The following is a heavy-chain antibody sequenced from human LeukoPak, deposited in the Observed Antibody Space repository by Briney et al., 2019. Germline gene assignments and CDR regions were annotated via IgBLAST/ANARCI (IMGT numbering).Heavy chain of an antibody. D-gene: IGHD3-10*01. CDR3: ARLISMVRGVYYXXXDV. J-gene: IGHJ6*02. Sequence: SETLSLTCTVSGGSISSYYWSWVRQPPGKRLEWIGYIYYSGSTNYNPSLKSRVAISVDTSKNQFSLKLSSVTAADTAVYYCARLISMVRGVYYXXXDVWGQGTTVTVSS. CDR2: IYYSGST. CDR1: GGSISSYY. V-gene: IGHV4-59*08.